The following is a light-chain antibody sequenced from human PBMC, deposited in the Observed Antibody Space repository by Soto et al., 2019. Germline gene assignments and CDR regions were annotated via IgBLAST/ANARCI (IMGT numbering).Light chain of an antibody. V-gene: IGLV2-23*01. Sequence: QSALTQPASVSGSPGQSITISCTGTSSDVGSYNLVSWYQQHPGKAPKFMIYEATKRPSGVSNRFSGSKSGNTASLTISGLQAEDEADYYCCSYAGSSTYVFVTGTKVTVL. CDR3: CSYAGSSTYV. CDR2: EAT. J-gene: IGLJ1*01. CDR1: SSDVGSYNL.